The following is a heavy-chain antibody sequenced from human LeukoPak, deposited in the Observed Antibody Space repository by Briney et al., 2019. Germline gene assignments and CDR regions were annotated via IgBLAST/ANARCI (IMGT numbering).Heavy chain of an antibody. CDR1: GFTLSSYS. CDR2: ISSSSSYI. D-gene: IGHD2-21*01. CDR3: AREVNSYYYYYMDV. V-gene: IGHV3-21*01. J-gene: IGHJ6*03. Sequence: GGSLRLSCAASGFTLSSYSMNWVRQAPGKGLEWVSSISSSSSYIYYADSVKGRFTISRDNAKNSLYLQMNSLRAEDTAVYYCAREVNSYYYYYMDVWGKGTTVTVSS.